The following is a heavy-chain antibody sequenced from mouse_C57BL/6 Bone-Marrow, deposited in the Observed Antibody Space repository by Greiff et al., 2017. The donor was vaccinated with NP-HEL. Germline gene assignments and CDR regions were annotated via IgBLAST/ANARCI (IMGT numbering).Heavy chain of an antibody. CDR3: ARRDYSNYVDYVDY. J-gene: IGHJ2*01. V-gene: IGHV1-52*01. CDR2: IDPSDSET. D-gene: IGHD2-5*01. CDR1: GYTFTSYW. Sequence: QVQLQQPGAELVRPGSSVKLSCKASGYTFTSYWMHWVKQRPIQGLEWIGNIDPSDSETHYNQKFKDKATLTVDKSSSTAYMQLSSLTSEDSAVYYCARRDYSNYVDYVDYWGQGTTLTVSS.